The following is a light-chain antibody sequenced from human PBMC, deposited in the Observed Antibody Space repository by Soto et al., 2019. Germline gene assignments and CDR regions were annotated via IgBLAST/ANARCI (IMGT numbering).Light chain of an antibody. CDR3: HQRSDWSLT. CDR1: QTISNL. CDR2: DAS. J-gene: IGKJ4*01. Sequence: EIVLTQSPATLSLSPGERATLSCRASQTISNLLAWYQQKPGQAPRLLIYDASNRATGIPARFSGSGSGTDFTLTISSLEPEDFAIYYCHQRSDWSLTFGGGTKVDIK. V-gene: IGKV3-11*01.